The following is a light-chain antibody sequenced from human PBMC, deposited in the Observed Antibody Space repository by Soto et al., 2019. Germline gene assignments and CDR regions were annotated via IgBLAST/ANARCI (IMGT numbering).Light chain of an antibody. CDR1: QGLLHSNGKNY. Sequence: DIVMTQSPLSLSVSPGEPASISCRSSQGLLHSNGKNYVEWYLQKPGQSPKLLIYWASTRESGVPDRFSGSGSGTDFTLTISNLQAEDVAVYYCHQYYSVPLTFGGGTKVEIK. CDR2: WAS. J-gene: IGKJ4*01. V-gene: IGKV4-1*01. CDR3: HQYYSVPLT.